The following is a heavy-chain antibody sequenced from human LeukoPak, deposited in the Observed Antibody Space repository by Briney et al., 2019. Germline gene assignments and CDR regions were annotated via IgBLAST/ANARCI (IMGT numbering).Heavy chain of an antibody. CDR3: AIVSSHRGVIPIYYYYYMDV. D-gene: IGHD3-10*01. J-gene: IGHJ6*03. CDR1: GYTFTSYG. CDR2: ISAYNGNT. Sequence: ASVKVSCKASGYTFTSYGISWVRQAPGQGLEWMGWISAYNGNTNYAQKLQGRVTMTTDTSTSTAYMELRSLRSDDTAVYYCAIVSSHRGVIPIYYYYYMDVWGKGTTVTISS. V-gene: IGHV1-18*01.